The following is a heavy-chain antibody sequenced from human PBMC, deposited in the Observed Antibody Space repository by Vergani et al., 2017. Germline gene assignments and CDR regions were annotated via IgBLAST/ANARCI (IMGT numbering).Heavy chain of an antibody. V-gene: IGHV3-48*01. D-gene: IGHD3-16*01. Sequence: EVQLVESVGDLVQPGGSLRLSCVASGFPFSGYSMNWVRQAPDKRVEWLSYISGSSTTVQYAGTVKGRFTISRYKAANSLYLQMDSLRVNDTALYYCGRDGGGSGRGEFWGQGTLVTVSS. CDR3: GRDGGGSGRGEF. CDR1: GFPFSGYS. J-gene: IGHJ4*02. CDR2: ISGSSTTV.